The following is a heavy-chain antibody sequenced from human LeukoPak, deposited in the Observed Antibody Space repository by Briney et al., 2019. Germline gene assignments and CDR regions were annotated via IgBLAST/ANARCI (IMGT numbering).Heavy chain of an antibody. CDR3: ARINPAYYYDSSGYSEYYFDY. V-gene: IGHV1-46*01. J-gene: IGHJ4*02. D-gene: IGHD3-22*01. CDR2: INPSGGST. CDR1: GYTFTSYY. Sequence: GASVKVSCKASGYTFTSYYMHWVRQAPGQGLEWMGIINPSGGSTSYAQKFQGRVTMTRDTSTSTVYMELSSLRSEDTAVYYCARINPAYYYDSSGYSEYYFDYWGQGTLVTVSS.